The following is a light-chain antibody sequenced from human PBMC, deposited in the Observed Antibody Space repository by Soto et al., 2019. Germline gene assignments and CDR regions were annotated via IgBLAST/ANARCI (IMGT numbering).Light chain of an antibody. CDR1: QSVSSY. Sequence: EIVLTQSPATLSLSPGERATLSCRASQSVSSYLAWYQQKPGQAPRLLIYDASNRATGIPARFSGSGSGTDFTLTISSREPEDFAVYYCQQRRNWPPWTFGQGTQVEIK. CDR2: DAS. V-gene: IGKV3-11*01. CDR3: QQRRNWPPWT. J-gene: IGKJ1*01.